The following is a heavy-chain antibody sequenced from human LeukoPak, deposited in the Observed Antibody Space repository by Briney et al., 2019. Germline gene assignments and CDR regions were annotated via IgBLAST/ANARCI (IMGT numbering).Heavy chain of an antibody. CDR2: FSGSGGST. V-gene: IGHV3-23*01. Sequence: GGTLRLSCAASGFTFASYAMSWVRQAPGKGLEWVSAFSGSGGSTYYADSVKGRFTISRDNSKNTLYLQMNSLRAEDTAVYYCAKSSPPPLRYWGQGTLVTVSS. J-gene: IGHJ4*02. CDR1: GFTFASYA. CDR3: AKSSPPPLRY.